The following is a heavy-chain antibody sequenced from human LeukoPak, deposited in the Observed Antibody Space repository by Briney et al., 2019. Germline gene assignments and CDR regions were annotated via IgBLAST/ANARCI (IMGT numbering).Heavy chain of an antibody. CDR1: GGSISSYY. CDR2: IYYSGST. Sequence: PSETLSLACTVSGGSISSYYWSWIRQPPGKGLEWIGYIYYSGSTNYNPSLKSRVTISVDTSKNQFSLKLSSVTAADTAVYYCARLGGIMSSSWYPSSGWSTSRFDYWGQGTLVTVSS. CDR3: ARLGGIMSSSWYPSSGWSTSRFDY. V-gene: IGHV4-59*12. J-gene: IGHJ4*02. D-gene: IGHD6-13*01.